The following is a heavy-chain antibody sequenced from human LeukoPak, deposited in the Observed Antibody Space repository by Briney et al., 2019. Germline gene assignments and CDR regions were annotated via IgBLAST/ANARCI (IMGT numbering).Heavy chain of an antibody. J-gene: IGHJ6*04. Sequence: GGSLRLSCAASGFTFSSYAMNWVRQAPGKGLEWVSSISGSSTYIYYADSVKGRFTISRDNAKNSLYLQMNSLRAEDTAVYYCAELGITMIGGVWGKGTTVTISS. V-gene: IGHV3-21*01. CDR1: GFTFSSYA. D-gene: IGHD3-10*02. CDR2: ISGSSTYI. CDR3: AELGITMIGGV.